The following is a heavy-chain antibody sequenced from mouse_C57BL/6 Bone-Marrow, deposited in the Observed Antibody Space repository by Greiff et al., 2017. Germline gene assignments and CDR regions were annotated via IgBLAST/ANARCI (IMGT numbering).Heavy chain of an antibody. V-gene: IGHV5-4*03. J-gene: IGHJ1*03. CDR1: GFTFSSDA. CDR2: ISDGGSYT. CDR3: ARVIYYWYFDV. Sequence: EVKLMESGGGLVKPGGSLKLSCAASGFTFSSDAMSWVRQTPEKRLEWVATISDGGSYTYYPDNVKGRFTISRDNAKNNLYLQMSHLKSEDTAMYYCARVIYYWYFDVWGTGTTVTVSS. D-gene: IGHD1-1*01.